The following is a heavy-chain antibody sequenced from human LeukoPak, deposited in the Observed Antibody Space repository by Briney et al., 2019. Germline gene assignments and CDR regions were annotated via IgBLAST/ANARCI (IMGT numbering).Heavy chain of an antibody. CDR3: ARTSSGWYHGDV. CDR1: GGSISSGSYY. V-gene: IGHV4-61*02. J-gene: IGHJ6*04. CDR2: IYTSGST. Sequence: NTSETLSLTCTVSGGSISSGSYYWSWIRQPAGKGLEWIGRIYTSGSTNYNPSLKSRVTISVDTSKNQFSLQLNSVTPEDTAVYYCARTSSGWYHGDVWGKGTTVTVSS. D-gene: IGHD6-19*01.